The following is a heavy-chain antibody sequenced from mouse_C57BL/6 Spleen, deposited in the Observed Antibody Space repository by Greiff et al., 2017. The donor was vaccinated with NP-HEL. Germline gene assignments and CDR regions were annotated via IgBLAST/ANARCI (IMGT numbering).Heavy chain of an antibody. CDR2: IYPGDGDT. J-gene: IGHJ2*01. CDR1: GYAFSSSW. Sequence: VQLQESGPELVKPGASVKISCKASGYAFSSSWMNWVKQRPGKGLEWIGRIYPGDGDTNYNGKFKGKATLTADKSSSTAYMQLSSLTSEDSAVYFCARSRTGWGQGTTLTVSS. CDR3: ARSRTG. V-gene: IGHV1-82*01.